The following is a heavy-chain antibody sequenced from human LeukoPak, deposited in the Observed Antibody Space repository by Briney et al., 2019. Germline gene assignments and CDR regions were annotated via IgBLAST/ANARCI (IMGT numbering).Heavy chain of an antibody. CDR1: GFTFSDYY. CDR2: ISSSGSTI. V-gene: IGHV3-11*01. J-gene: IGHJ3*02. Sequence: GGSLRLSCAASGFTFSDYYMSWIRQAPGKGLEWVSYISSSGSTIYYADSVKGRFTISRDNAKNSLYLQMNSLRAEDTAVYYCARRFNWNPNAFDIWGQGTMVTVSS. D-gene: IGHD1-20*01. CDR3: ARRFNWNPNAFDI.